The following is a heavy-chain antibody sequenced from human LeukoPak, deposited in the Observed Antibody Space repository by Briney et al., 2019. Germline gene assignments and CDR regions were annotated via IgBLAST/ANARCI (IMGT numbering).Heavy chain of an antibody. V-gene: IGHV4-34*01. CDR1: GGSFSDYY. J-gene: IGHJ4*02. CDR3: ARRYCSGGACYPYDY. D-gene: IGHD2-15*01. CDR2: MYHSGTT. Sequence: SETLSLTCAVYGGSFSDYYWTWIRQPPEKGLEWIGEMYHSGTTNYNPSLKSRVTVSVDKSKNQFSLKLTSVTAADTAVYYCARRYCSGGACYPYDYWGQGTRVTVSS.